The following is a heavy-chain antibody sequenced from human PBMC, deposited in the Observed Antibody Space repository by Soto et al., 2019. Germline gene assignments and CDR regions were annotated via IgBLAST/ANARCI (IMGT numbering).Heavy chain of an antibody. D-gene: IGHD2-15*01. J-gene: IGHJ4*02. CDR1: GYTFTSYG. Sequence: QVQLVQSGAEVKKPGASVKVSCKASGYTFTSYGISWVRQAPGQWLEWMGWISAYNGNTHYAQQLQGRVTMTTDTSTSTSSMELTSLRSDGTAVYYCARETSTKGPGYCSCGRCYPDYWGQGTLVTVSS. CDR2: ISAYNGNT. CDR3: ARETSTKGPGYCSCGRCYPDY. V-gene: IGHV1-18*01.